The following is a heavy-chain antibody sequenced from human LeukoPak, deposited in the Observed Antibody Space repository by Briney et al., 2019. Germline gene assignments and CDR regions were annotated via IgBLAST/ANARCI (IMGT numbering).Heavy chain of an antibody. J-gene: IGHJ4*02. D-gene: IGHD6-6*01. CDR3: ASGGSIAARLKEGQRH. V-gene: IGHV1-18*01. CDR1: GYTFTNYD. Sequence: ASVKVSCKASGYTFTNYDITWVRQAPGQGLEWMGWISTYNGNPYYAQKFQGRVTMTRDTSISTAYMELSRLRSDDTAVYYCASGGSIAARLKEGQRHWGQGTLVTVSS. CDR2: ISTYNGNP.